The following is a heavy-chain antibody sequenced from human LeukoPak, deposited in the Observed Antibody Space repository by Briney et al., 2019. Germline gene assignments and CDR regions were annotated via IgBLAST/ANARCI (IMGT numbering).Heavy chain of an antibody. V-gene: IGHV1-69*06. CDR2: IIPIFGTA. Sequence: ASVKVSSKASGGTFSSYAISWVRQAPGQGLEWMGGIIPIFGTANYAQKFQGRVTITADKSTSTAYMELSSLRSEDTAVYYCARYYYGSGGSLGYFDYWGQGTLVTVSS. J-gene: IGHJ4*02. D-gene: IGHD3-10*01. CDR1: GGTFSSYA. CDR3: ARYYYGSGGSLGYFDY.